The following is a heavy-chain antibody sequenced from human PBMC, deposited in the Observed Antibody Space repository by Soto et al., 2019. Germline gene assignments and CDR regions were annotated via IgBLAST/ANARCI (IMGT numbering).Heavy chain of an antibody. D-gene: IGHD3-22*01. CDR2: VKSKTDGGTT. J-gene: IGHJ4*02. CDR3: TRYYYDSSGHLDY. Sequence: PGGSLRLSCAASGFTFSNALMTWVRQAPGKGLEWVGRVKSKTDGGTTDHAAPVKGRFTISRDDSKNTLYLQMSGLKTEDTAVYYCTRYYYDSSGHLDYWGQGTLVTVSS. CDR1: GFTFSNAL. V-gene: IGHV3-15*01.